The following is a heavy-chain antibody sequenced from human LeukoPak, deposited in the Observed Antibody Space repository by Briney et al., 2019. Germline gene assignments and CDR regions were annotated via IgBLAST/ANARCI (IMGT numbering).Heavy chain of an antibody. CDR2: INANSGGT. V-gene: IGHV1-2*02. Sequence: ASVKVSCKASGYTFTGYYIHWVRQAPGQGLEWVGWINANSGGTNYAQKFQGRVTMTRDTSISTAYMELSSLTSDDTAVYYCAGANWAAGVAFDYWGQGTLVIVSS. J-gene: IGHJ4*02. CDR3: AGANWAAGVAFDY. CDR1: GYTFTGYY. D-gene: IGHD7-27*01.